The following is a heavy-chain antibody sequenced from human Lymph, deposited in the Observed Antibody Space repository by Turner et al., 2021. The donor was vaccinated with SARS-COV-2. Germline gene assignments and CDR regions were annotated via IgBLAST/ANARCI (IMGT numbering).Heavy chain of an antibody. CDR1: GRTFSSYA. J-gene: IGHJ5*02. CDR2: IVPILGKA. V-gene: IGHV1-69*04. Sequence: QVQLVQSGAEVKKPGSSVKVSCKASGRTFSSYATNWVRQAPGQGLEWRGRIVPILGKANYEKKFQGRVTITADKSTSTAYMELSSLRSEDTAVYYCARGRLDSFGGGYYSWFDPWGQGTLVTVSS. CDR3: ARGRLDSFGGGYYSWFDP. D-gene: IGHD1-26*01.